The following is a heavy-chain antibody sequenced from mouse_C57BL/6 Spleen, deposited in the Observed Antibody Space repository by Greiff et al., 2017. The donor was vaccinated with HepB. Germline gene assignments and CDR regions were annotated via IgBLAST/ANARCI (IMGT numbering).Heavy chain of an antibody. V-gene: IGHV5-17*01. CDR2: ISSGSSTI. J-gene: IGHJ1*03. CDR1: GFTFSDYG. Sequence: EVKVEESGGGLVKPGGSLKLSCAASGFTFSDYGMHWVRQAPEKGLEWVAYISSGSSTIYYADTVKGRFTISRDNAKNTLFLQMTSLRSEDTAMYYCAGSYFDVWGTGTTVTVSS. CDR3: AGSYFDV.